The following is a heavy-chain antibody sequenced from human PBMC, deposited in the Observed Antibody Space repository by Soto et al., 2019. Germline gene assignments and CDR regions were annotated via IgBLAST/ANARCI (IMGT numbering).Heavy chain of an antibody. CDR2: ISSSSSYI. CDR3: ARVVWYCSGGSCPTDWFDP. Sequence: EVQLVESGGGLVKPGGSLRLSCAASGFTFSSYSMNWVRQAPGKGLEWVSSISSSSSYIYYADSVKGRFTISRDNAKNSLYLQMNSLGAEDTAVYYCARVVWYCSGGSCPTDWFDPWGQGTLVTVSS. J-gene: IGHJ5*02. V-gene: IGHV3-21*01. CDR1: GFTFSSYS. D-gene: IGHD2-15*01.